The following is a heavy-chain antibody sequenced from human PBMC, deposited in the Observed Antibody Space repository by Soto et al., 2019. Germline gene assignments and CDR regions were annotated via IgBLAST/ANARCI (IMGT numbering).Heavy chain of an antibody. J-gene: IGHJ4*02. D-gene: IGHD6-19*01. V-gene: IGHV2-5*01. Sequence: QITLKESGPTLVKPTQPLTLTCTFSGFSLSTTAVGVGWIRQPPGKPLEWLALLYWNDDNHYRPSLKSRLTLTKDTSKNQVVLTMTNMDLVDTATYYCAHGSGWLFDYWGQGTLVTVSS. CDR2: LYWNDDN. CDR1: GFSLSTTAVG. CDR3: AHGSGWLFDY.